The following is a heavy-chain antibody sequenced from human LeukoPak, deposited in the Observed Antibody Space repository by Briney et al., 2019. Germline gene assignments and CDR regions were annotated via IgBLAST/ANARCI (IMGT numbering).Heavy chain of an antibody. J-gene: IGHJ6*02. Sequence: GGSLRLSCAASGFTFSSYSMIWVRQAPGKGLEWVSAIGGSGTSTFYADSVKGRFTISRDNSKNTLYLQMNSLRAEDTAVYYCAKTSQGHPPYYCSMDVWGQGTTVTVSS. CDR3: AKTSQGHPPYYCSMDV. V-gene: IGHV3-23*01. CDR1: GFTFSSYS. CDR2: IGGSGTST.